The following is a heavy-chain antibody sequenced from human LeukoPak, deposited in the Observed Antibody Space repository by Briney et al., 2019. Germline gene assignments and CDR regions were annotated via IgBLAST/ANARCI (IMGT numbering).Heavy chain of an antibody. Sequence: GASVKVSCKASGGTFSSYAISWVRQAPGQGLEWMGWINAGNGNTKYSQKLQGRVTITRDTSANTAYVELSSLRSEDTAVYYCAREHDFLIDYSFDYWGQGTLVTVSS. D-gene: IGHD3-3*01. CDR2: INAGNGNT. J-gene: IGHJ4*02. CDR3: AREHDFLIDYSFDY. CDR1: GGTFSSYA. V-gene: IGHV1-3*01.